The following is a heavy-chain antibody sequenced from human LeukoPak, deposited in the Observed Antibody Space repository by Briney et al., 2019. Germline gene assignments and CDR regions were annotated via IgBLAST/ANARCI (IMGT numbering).Heavy chain of an antibody. CDR1: GFTFSNSW. Sequence: GGSLTLSCAASGFTFSNSWMQWVRPVPGKGRVWVSCINTDGTSTSYADSVRGRFIISRDNAKNTLYLQMNSLRAEDTAVYYCARPQQGGTTRSHGLDVWGQGTTVTVSS. D-gene: IGHD2-2*01. CDR3: ARPQQGGTTRSHGLDV. J-gene: IGHJ6*02. V-gene: IGHV3-74*01. CDR2: INTDGTST.